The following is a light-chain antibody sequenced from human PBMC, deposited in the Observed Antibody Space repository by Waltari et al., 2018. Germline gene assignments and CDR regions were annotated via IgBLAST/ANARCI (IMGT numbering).Light chain of an antibody. J-gene: IGLJ1*01. CDR2: EVI. Sequence: QSALTQPASVSGTPGKSITISCTGTNSDVGNYNLVSWYQHHPGEAPKLILCEVIKRPSGGSNRFSGSKSGNTASLTISGLQAEDEADYYCCSYAGSGTYVFGTGTKVTVL. CDR3: CSYAGSGTYV. CDR1: NSDVGNYNL. V-gene: IGLV2-23*02.